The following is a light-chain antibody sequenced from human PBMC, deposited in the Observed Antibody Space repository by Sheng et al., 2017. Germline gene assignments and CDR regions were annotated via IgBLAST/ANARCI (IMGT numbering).Light chain of an antibody. CDR2: RHN. CDR1: PSNLGTNY. J-gene: IGLJ3*02. CDR3: AAWDDNLNGWL. Sequence: QSVLTQPPSASGTPGQTVAISCSGGPSNLGTNYVYWYRQFPGTAPKLLISRHNRRPSGVPDRFSVSESGTSASLAISGLQSEDEGDYYCAAWDDNLNGWLFGGGTKLTVL. V-gene: IGLV1-47*01.